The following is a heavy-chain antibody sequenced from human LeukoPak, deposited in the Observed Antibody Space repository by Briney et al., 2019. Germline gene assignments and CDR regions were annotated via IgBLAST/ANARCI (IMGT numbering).Heavy chain of an antibody. CDR1: GFTFSSYS. J-gene: IGHJ4*02. V-gene: IGHV3-21*01. CDR3: ARLGSGSYYLDY. D-gene: IGHD1-26*01. CDR2: ISSSSSYI. Sequence: PGGSLRLSCAASGFTFSSYSMNWVRQAPGKGLEWVSSISSSSSYICYADSVKGRFTISRDNAKNSLYLQMNSLRAEDTAVYYCARLGSGSYYLDYWGQGTLVTVSS.